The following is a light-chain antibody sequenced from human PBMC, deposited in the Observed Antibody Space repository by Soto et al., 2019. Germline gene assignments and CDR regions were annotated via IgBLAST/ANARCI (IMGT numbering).Light chain of an antibody. Sequence: EIVMTQSPATLSVSPGERATLSCRASQSVSGNLAWYQQKPGQAPRLLIYGASTRATGIPARFSGSWSGTDFTLTISSLQSEDFAVYYCQQYNNWPPTFGQGTKVEIK. CDR2: GAS. CDR1: QSVSGN. CDR3: QQYNNWPPT. V-gene: IGKV3D-15*01. J-gene: IGKJ1*01.